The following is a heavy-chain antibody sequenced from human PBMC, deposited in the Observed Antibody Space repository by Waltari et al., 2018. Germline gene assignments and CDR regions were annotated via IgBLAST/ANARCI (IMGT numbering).Heavy chain of an antibody. D-gene: IGHD3-22*01. CDR1: GYSISSGYY. V-gene: IGHV4-38-2*01. Sequence: QVQLQESSPGLVQPSETLSLTCAVSGYSISSGYYWGWIRQPLGKGLEWIGGINQSGSTDTTPALEGRVTIAGGTSRNRFSLKLSSVTAADAAVYDCARDGLGVWDSSPLDYWGQGPLVTVSS. CDR3: ARDGLGVWDSSPLDY. J-gene: IGHJ4*02. CDR2: INQSGST.